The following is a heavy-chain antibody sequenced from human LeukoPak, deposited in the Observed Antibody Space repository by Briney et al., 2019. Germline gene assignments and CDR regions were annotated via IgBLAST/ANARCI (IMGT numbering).Heavy chain of an antibody. Sequence: QPGRSLRLSCAASGFNFSSYGMHWVRQAPGKGLEWGAFISYDGINKCYADSVTGRFTISRDNSKNTLYLQMNSLRGEDTAVYYCAKEFYYDSGPGTNWGQGTLVTVSS. CDR1: GFNFSSYG. V-gene: IGHV3-30*18. CDR2: ISYDGINK. J-gene: IGHJ4*02. D-gene: IGHD3-10*01. CDR3: AKEFYYDSGPGTN.